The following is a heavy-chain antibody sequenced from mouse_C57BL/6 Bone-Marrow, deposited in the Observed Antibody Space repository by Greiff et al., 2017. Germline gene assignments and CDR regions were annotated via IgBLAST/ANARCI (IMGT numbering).Heavy chain of an antibody. V-gene: IGHV1-62-2*01. J-gene: IGHJ1*03. CDR3: ARHGPFIYDGYYGLDWYFDV. Sequence: ESGAELVKPGASVKLSCKASGYTFTEYTIHWVKQRSGQGLEWIGWFYPGSGSIKYNEKFKDKATLTADKSSSTVYMELSRLTSEDSAVYFCARHGPFIYDGYYGLDWYFDVWGTGTTVTVSS. CDR2: FYPGSGSI. CDR1: GYTFTEYT. D-gene: IGHD2-3*01.